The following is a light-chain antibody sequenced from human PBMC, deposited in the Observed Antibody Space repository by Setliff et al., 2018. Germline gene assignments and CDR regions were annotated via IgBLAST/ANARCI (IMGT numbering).Light chain of an antibody. CDR1: NSNIGSRN. CDR3: AAWDDSLSGDV. V-gene: IGLV1-44*01. CDR2: KNN. J-gene: IGLJ1*01. Sequence: QSVLTQPPSASATPGQRVTISCSGSNSNIGSRNVNWYQQLPGTAPKLLIHKNNQRPSGVPDRFSGSKSGTPASLAISGLQSEDEADYYCAAWDDSLSGDVFGTGTKVTVL.